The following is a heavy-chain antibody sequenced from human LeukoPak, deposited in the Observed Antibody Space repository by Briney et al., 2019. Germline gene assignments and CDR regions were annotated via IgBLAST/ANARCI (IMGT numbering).Heavy chain of an antibody. CDR2: INHSGST. Sequence: SETLSLTCAVYGGSFSGYYWSWIRQPPGKGLEWIGEINHSGSTNYNPSLKSRVTISVDTSKNQFSLKLSSVTAADTAVYYCARSFSWLNWFDPRGQGTLVTVSS. V-gene: IGHV4-34*01. CDR1: GGSFSGYY. CDR3: ARSFSWLNWFDP. J-gene: IGHJ5*02. D-gene: IGHD6-13*01.